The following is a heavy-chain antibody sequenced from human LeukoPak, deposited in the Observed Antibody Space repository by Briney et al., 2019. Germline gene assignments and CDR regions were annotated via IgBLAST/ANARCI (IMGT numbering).Heavy chain of an antibody. J-gene: IGHJ5*02. CDR2: INPNTGAT. D-gene: IGHD3-10*01. CDR3: ARAPYGSGSIGWFDP. V-gene: IGHV1-2*02. Sequence: GASVTVSFKSSGSTFTFYYMHWVRQTPGRGIEWLGWINPNTGATKNAQKFQGRVTMTRDTSISTAYMELSRLTSDDTAIYYCARAPYGSGSIGWFDPWGQGTLVTVSS. CDR1: GSTFTFYY.